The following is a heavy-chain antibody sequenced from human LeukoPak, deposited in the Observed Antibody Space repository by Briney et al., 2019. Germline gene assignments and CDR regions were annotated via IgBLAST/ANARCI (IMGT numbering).Heavy chain of an antibody. CDR2: IKQDGSEK. CDR3: ARNREQLGFYYYYYYMDV. CDR1: GFTFSSYW. J-gene: IGHJ6*03. D-gene: IGHD6-13*01. V-gene: IGHV3-7*01. Sequence: GGSLRLSCAASGFTFSSYWMSWVRQAPGKGLEWVANIKQDGSEKYYVDSVKGRFTISRDNAKNSLYLQMNSLRAEDTAVYYCARNREQLGFYYYYYYMDVWGKGTTVIVSS.